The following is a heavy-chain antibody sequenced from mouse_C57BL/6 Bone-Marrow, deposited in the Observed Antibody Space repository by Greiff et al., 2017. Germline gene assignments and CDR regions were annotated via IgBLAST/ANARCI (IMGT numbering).Heavy chain of an antibody. CDR2: IDPENGDT. CDR3: TTHCYGSIYYAMDY. V-gene: IGHV14-4*01. CDR1: GFNIKDDY. Sequence: EVQLQQSGAELVRPGASVKLSCTASGFNIKDDYMHWVKQRPEQGLEWIGWIDPENGDTEYASKFQGKATITADTSSNTAYLQLSSLTSEDTAVYYCTTHCYGSIYYAMDYWGQGTSVTVSA. J-gene: IGHJ4*01. D-gene: IGHD1-1*01.